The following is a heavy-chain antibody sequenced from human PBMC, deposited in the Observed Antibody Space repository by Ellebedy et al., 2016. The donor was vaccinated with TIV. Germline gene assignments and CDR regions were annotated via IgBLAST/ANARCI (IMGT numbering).Heavy chain of an antibody. D-gene: IGHD1-26*01. CDR2: ISFDGGSQ. Sequence: GESLKISCAASGFTFSSSGMHWVRQAPGKGLEWLAIISFDGGSQHYADSVKGRFTISRDNSNNTLFLQMDTLTHEDTAVYFFAKDRYYGEFLKYYFDSWGQGTLVTVSS. CDR1: GFTFSSSG. CDR3: AKDRYYGEFLKYYFDS. J-gene: IGHJ4*02. V-gene: IGHV3-30*18.